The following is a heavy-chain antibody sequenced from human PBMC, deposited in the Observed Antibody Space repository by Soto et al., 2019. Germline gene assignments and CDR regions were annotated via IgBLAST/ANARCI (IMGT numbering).Heavy chain of an antibody. Sequence: ASVKVSCKASGYTFTGFYIHWIRQAPGQGLQWIGYINPNNGGTRFEQRFQGRVTMTRDTTSNTTYVELSRLTSDDTAVYYCARGGGQTYYYYPMDLWGQGTTVTVSS. CDR3: ARGGGQTYYYYPMDL. D-gene: IGHD3-16*01. CDR1: GYTFTGFY. V-gene: IGHV1-2*02. CDR2: INPNNGGT. J-gene: IGHJ6*02.